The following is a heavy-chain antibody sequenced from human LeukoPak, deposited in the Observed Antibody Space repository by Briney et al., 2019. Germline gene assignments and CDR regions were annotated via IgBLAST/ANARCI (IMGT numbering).Heavy chain of an antibody. D-gene: IGHD6-19*01. J-gene: IGHJ5*02. CDR3: AKSLEQWLRNNWFDP. CDR2: ISGSGGST. CDR1: GFTFGAYG. Sequence: PGGSLRLSCTASGFTFGAYGMSWVRQAPGKGLEWVSGISGSGGSTYYADSVKGRFTISRDNSKNTLYLQMNSLRAEDTAVYYCAKSLEQWLRNNWFDPWGQGTLVTVSS. V-gene: IGHV3-23*01.